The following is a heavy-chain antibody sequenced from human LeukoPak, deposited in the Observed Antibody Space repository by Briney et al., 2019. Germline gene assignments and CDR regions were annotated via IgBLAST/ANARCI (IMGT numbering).Heavy chain of an antibody. Sequence: GGSLRLSCAVSGLAFSTNSMSWVRQAPGKGLEWVANIKGDGSKQYYVGSVKGRFTISRDNAKNSLYLQMYSLTAEDTAVYYCARDGDHSCGDYWGQGTLVTVSS. V-gene: IGHV3-7*01. J-gene: IGHJ4*02. CDR2: IKGDGSKQ. CDR3: ARDGDHSCGDY. CDR1: GLAFSTNS. D-gene: IGHD2-2*01.